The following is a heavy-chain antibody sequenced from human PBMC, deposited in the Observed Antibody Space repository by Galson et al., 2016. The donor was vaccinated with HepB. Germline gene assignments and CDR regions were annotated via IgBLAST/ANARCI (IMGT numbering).Heavy chain of an antibody. CDR1: GGTFSSYA. Sequence: SVKVSCKASGGTFSSYAISWVRQAPGQGLEWMGRIIPILGIANSAQKFQGRVTITADKSTSTAYMELSNLRSEDTAVYYCARQTAVVVLDDFDYWGQGTLVTVSS. D-gene: IGHD3-16*02. V-gene: IGHV1-69*04. CDR2: IIPILGIA. CDR3: ARQTAVVVLDDFDY. J-gene: IGHJ4*02.